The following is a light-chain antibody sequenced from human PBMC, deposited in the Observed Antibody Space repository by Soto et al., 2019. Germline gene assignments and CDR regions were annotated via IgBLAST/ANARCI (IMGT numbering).Light chain of an antibody. CDR2: QVS. CDR1: SSDVGAYNS. Sequence: SALTQPPSASGSPGQSVAISCAGTSSDVGAYNSVSWYQQHPGKAPKLIIYQVSNRPSGVPDRFSGSKSGNTASLTVSGLQAEDEADYYCISFSGSNTIYVFGTGTKLTVL. V-gene: IGLV2-8*01. J-gene: IGLJ1*01. CDR3: ISFSGSNTIYV.